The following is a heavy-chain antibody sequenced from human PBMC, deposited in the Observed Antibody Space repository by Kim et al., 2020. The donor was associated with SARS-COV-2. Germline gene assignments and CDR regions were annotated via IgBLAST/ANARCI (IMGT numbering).Heavy chain of an antibody. V-gene: IGHV1-69*13. Sequence: SVKVSCKASGGTFSSYAISWVRQAPGQGLEWMGGIIPIFGTANYAQKFQGRVTITADESTSTAYMELSSLRSEDTAVYYCARGGALQLWLKNWFDPWGQGTLVTVSS. D-gene: IGHD5-18*01. CDR3: ARGGALQLWLKNWFDP. J-gene: IGHJ5*02. CDR2: IIPIFGTA. CDR1: GGTFSSYA.